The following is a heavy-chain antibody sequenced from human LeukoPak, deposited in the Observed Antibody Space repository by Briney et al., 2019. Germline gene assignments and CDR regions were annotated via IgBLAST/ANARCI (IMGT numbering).Heavy chain of an antibody. V-gene: IGHV3-23*01. J-gene: IGHJ4*02. Sequence: PGGSLRLSCAASGFTFSSYAMSWVRQAPGKGLEWVSAISGSGGSTYYADSVKGRFTISRDNSKNTLYLQMNSLKTEDTAVYYCTTIGAWELPTLLYYFDYWGQGTLVTVSS. CDR3: TTIGAWELPTLLYYFDY. D-gene: IGHD1-26*01. CDR2: ISGSGGST. CDR1: GFTFSSYA.